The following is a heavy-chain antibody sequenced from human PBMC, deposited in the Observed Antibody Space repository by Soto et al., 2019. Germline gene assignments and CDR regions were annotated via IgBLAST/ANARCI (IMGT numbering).Heavy chain of an antibody. J-gene: IGHJ4*02. CDR1: GYTFTDYA. Sequence: QVQFVQSGAEVKEPGASVKVSCKASGYTFTDYALHRVRQAPGQRLEWMGLINAGNGNTRYSQKFQDRVTLTRDTSASSAYMELSSLRSEDTAVYYCARGPSSGDFDYWGQGTLVTVSS. CDR3: ARGPSSGDFDY. D-gene: IGHD6-6*01. CDR2: INAGNGNT. V-gene: IGHV1-3*01.